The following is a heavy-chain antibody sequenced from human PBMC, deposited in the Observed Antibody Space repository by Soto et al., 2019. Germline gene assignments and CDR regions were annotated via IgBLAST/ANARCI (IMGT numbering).Heavy chain of an antibody. V-gene: IGHV3-15*01. CDR3: TTDLEGYYDFWSGAKYDAFDI. D-gene: IGHD3-3*01. CDR1: GFTFSNAW. CDR2: TKSKTDGGTT. Sequence: GGSLRLSCEASGFTFSNAWMSWVRQAPGKGLEWVGRTKSKTDGGTTDYAAPVKGRFTISRDDSKNTLYLQMNSLKTEDTAVYYCTTDLEGYYDFWSGAKYDAFDIWGQGTMVTVSS. J-gene: IGHJ3*02.